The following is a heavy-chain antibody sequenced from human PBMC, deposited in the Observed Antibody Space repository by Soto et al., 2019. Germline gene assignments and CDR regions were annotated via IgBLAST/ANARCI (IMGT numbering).Heavy chain of an antibody. V-gene: IGHV3-23*01. CDR1: GFTFSSYA. D-gene: IGHD4-17*01. Sequence: GGSLRLSCAASGFTFSSYAMSWVRQAPGKGLEWVSAISGSGGSTYYADSVKGRFTISRDNSKNTLYLQMNSLRAEDTAVYYCAKDQRIKGDYGDYEGFDYWGQGTLVTVSS. CDR3: AKDQRIKGDYGDYEGFDY. CDR2: ISGSGGST. J-gene: IGHJ4*02.